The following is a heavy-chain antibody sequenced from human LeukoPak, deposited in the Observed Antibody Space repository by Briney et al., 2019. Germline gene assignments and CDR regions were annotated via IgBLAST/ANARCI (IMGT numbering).Heavy chain of an antibody. V-gene: IGHV1-3*01. J-gene: IGHJ6*04. CDR1: GYTFTSYA. CDR3: ARGRPYGDASGMDV. D-gene: IGHD4-17*01. CDR2: INAGNGNT. Sequence: ASVKVSCKASGYTFTSYAMHWVRQAPGQRLEWMGWINAGNGNTKYSQKFQGRVTITRDTSASTAYMELSSLRSEDTAVYYRARGRPYGDASGMDVWGKGTTVTVSS.